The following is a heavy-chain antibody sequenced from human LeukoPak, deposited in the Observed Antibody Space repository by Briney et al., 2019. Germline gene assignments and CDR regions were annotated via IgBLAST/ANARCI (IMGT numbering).Heavy chain of an antibody. CDR3: ARSNYGSGSYHNN. D-gene: IGHD3-10*01. V-gene: IGHV4-59*06. CDR1: GGSISSYY. CDR2: IYYSGTT. J-gene: IGHJ4*02. Sequence: SETLSLACTVSGGSISSYYWSWIRQPAGKGLEWIGYIYYSGTTYYNPSLQSRVTISVDTSKNQFSLKLSSVTAADTAVYYCARSNYGSGSYHNNWGQGTLVTVSS.